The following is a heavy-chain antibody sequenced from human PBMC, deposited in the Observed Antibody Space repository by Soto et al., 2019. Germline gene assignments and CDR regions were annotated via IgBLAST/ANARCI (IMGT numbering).Heavy chain of an antibody. Sequence: GGSLRLSCAASGLTVSRNYMSWVRQAPGTGLEWVSVIYGGDDTYYADSVKGRFTISRDNSKNTLYLQMNSLRVEDTAVYYCARRGYEYESSGYYPLFDYWGQGIMLTVSS. V-gene: IGHV3-53*01. D-gene: IGHD3-22*01. CDR2: IYGGDDT. CDR3: ARRGYEYESSGYYPLFDY. J-gene: IGHJ4*02. CDR1: GLTVSRNY.